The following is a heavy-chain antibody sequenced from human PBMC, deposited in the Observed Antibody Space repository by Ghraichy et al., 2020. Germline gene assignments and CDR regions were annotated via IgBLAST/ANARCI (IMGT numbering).Heavy chain of an antibody. CDR3: ARGSRVLRFYYYDGMGV. D-gene: IGHD2-8*01. CDR1: GFTFSAYS. J-gene: IGHJ6*02. CDR2: ITSSGRNI. V-gene: IGHV3-48*02. Sequence: GGSLRLSCVGSGFTFSAYSMNWVRQSPGKGLDWVSYITSSGRNIFYADSVKGRFTISRDNAQNSLSLQMNSLRDEDTAVYYCARGSRVLRFYYYDGMGVWGQGTTVTVSS.